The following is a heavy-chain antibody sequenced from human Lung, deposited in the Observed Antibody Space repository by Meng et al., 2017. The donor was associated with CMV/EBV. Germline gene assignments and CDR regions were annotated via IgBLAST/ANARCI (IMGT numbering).Heavy chain of an antibody. CDR2: FDVNGGAT. Sequence: GESLKISCAASGFSFSTFTMGWVRQAPGKGLEWVSTFDVNGGATFYSDSVKGRFTISRDTSENTLYLQMNSLRVDDTALYYCAKGVTSGAPYRAFDLLGQGTXVTVSS. CDR3: AKGVTSGAPYRAFDL. J-gene: IGHJ3*01. CDR1: GFSFSTFT. V-gene: IGHV3-23*01. D-gene: IGHD2-15*01.